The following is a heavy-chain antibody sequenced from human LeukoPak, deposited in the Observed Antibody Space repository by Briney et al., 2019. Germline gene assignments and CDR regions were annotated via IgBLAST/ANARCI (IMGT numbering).Heavy chain of an antibody. CDR3: AREKYYYDSSGYYHSWYFDL. CDR2: INWNGGST. J-gene: IGHJ2*01. CDR1: GFTFSSYS. Sequence: GGSLRLSCAASGFTFSSYSMSWVRQAPGKGLEWVSGINWNGGSTDYADSVKGRFTISRDNAKNSLYLQMNSLRAEDTALYYCAREKYYYDSSGYYHSWYFDLWGRGTLVTVSS. D-gene: IGHD3-22*01. V-gene: IGHV3-20*04.